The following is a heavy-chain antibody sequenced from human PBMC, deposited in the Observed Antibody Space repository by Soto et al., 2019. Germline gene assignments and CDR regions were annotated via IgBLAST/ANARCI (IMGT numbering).Heavy chain of an antibody. D-gene: IGHD2-15*01. CDR1: GGSISSGGYY. CDR2: IYYSGRT. CDR3: ARGGDRYCSGGSCYHSANYDYYYMDV. J-gene: IGHJ6*03. V-gene: IGHV4-31*03. Sequence: QVQLQESGPGLVKPSQTLSLTCTVSGGSISSGGYYWSWIRQHPGKGLEWIGYIYYSGRTYYNPSLKSRVTISVDTSKNQFSLKLSSVTAADTAVYYCARGGDRYCSGGSCYHSANYDYYYMDVWGKGTTVTVSS.